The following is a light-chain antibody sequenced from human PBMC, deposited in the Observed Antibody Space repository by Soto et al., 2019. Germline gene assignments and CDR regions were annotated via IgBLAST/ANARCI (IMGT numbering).Light chain of an antibody. CDR1: QNIDIW. CDR2: DAS. V-gene: IGKV1-5*01. CDR3: QQHKSYPVT. J-gene: IGKJ4*01. Sequence: DIQMTQSPSTLSASVGDRVTITCRASQNIDIWLSWYQQKPGKAPSLLIYDASNLKSGVPSRFSGSGSGTEFTLTISSLQPDDSGSYYCQQHKSYPVTCGGGTKVDIK.